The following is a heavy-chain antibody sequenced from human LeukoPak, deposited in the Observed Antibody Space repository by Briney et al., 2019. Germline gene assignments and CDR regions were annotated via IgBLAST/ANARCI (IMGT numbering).Heavy chain of an antibody. CDR2: ISWNSGSI. CDR1: GFTFDDYA. CDR3: AKDKDLDY. V-gene: IGHV3-9*01. Sequence: PGGSLRLSCAASGFTFDDYAMHWVRQAPGKGLEWVSGISWNSGSIGYADSVKGRFTISRDNAKNSLYLQMNSLRAEDTAVYYCAKDKDLDYWGQGTLVTVSS. J-gene: IGHJ4*02.